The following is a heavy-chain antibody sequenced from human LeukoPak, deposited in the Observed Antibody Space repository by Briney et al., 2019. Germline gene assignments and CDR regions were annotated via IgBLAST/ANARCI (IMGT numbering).Heavy chain of an antibody. CDR2: IKLVGSEK. V-gene: IGHV3-7*01. CDR1: GFTFNSYW. CDR3: ASHSSGWFG. D-gene: IGHD6-19*01. J-gene: IGHJ4*02. Sequence: PGGSLRLSCATSGFTFNSYWMSWVRQAPGKGVGWVANIKLVGSEKYYVASVTGRFTISRENAKNSLYLQMNSLRADDTAVYYCASHSSGWFGWGQGTLVTVSS.